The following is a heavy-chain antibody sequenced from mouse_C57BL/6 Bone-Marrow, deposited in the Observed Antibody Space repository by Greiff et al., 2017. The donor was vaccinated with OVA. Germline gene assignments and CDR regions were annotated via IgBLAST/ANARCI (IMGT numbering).Heavy chain of an antibody. CDR1: GYSFTDYN. Sequence: VVKPGASVKISCKASGYSFTDYNMNWVKQSNGKSLEWIGVINPNYGTTSYNQKFKGKATLTVDQSSSTAYMQLNSLTSEDSAVYYCARGYYGSSLYYFDYWGQGTTLTVSS. CDR2: INPNYGTT. CDR3: ARGYYGSSLYYFDY. V-gene: IGHV1-39*01. J-gene: IGHJ2*01. D-gene: IGHD1-1*01.